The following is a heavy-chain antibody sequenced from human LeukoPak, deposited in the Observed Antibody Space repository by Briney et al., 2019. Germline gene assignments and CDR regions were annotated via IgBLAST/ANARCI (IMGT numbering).Heavy chain of an antibody. CDR1: GYTFTGYY. V-gene: IGHV1-2*02. CDR2: INPNSGGT. Sequence: ASVKVSCKASGYTFTGYYIHWVRQAPGQGLEWMGWINPNSGGTNYAQKFQGRVTMTRDTSITTAYMELSRLRSDDTAVYYCARGGVDIVATIGSYYFDYWGQGTLDTVSS. CDR3: ARGGVDIVATIGSYYFDY. J-gene: IGHJ4*02. D-gene: IGHD5-12*01.